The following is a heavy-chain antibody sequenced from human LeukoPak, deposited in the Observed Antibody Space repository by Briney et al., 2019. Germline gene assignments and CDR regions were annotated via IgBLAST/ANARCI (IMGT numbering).Heavy chain of an antibody. Sequence: SETLSLTCAVYGGSFSGYYWSWIRQPPGKGLEWIGEINHSGSTNYNPSRKSRVTISVDTSKNQFSLKLSSVTAADTAVYYCARVEYSSSDVYYFDYWGQGTLVTVSS. CDR2: INHSGST. CDR1: GGSFSGYY. D-gene: IGHD6-6*01. V-gene: IGHV4-34*01. CDR3: ARVEYSSSDVYYFDY. J-gene: IGHJ4*02.